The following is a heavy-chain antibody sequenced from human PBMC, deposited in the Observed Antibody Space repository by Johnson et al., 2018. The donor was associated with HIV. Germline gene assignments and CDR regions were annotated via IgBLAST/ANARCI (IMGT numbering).Heavy chain of an antibody. CDR1: GFTFSNYW. CDR2: INTDGDRT. V-gene: IGHV3-74*01. J-gene: IGHJ3*02. CDR3: ARVQLLADDVFNI. Sequence: VQLVESGGGLVQPGGSLRLSCAASGFTFSNYWMHWVRQAPGKGLVWVSRINTDGDRTNYADPVKGRFTISRDNAKNTLYLQRNSLRAEDTAIYYCARVQLLADDVFNIWGQGTMVTVSS. D-gene: IGHD6-19*01.